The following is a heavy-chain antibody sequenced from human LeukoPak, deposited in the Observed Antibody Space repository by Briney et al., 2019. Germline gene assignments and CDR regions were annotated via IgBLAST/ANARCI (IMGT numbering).Heavy chain of an antibody. CDR1: GSSISSGDYY. V-gene: IGHV4-30-4*01. CDR3: AGTYYHILTGYYYFDY. J-gene: IGHJ4*02. CDR2: IYYNGST. D-gene: IGHD3-9*01. Sequence: SETLSLTCTVSGSSISSGDYYWSWIRQPPGKGLEWIGYIYYNGSTYYNPSLKSRVTISVDTSKNQFSLRQSSVTAADTAVFYCAGTYYHILTGYYYFDYWAREPWSPSPQ.